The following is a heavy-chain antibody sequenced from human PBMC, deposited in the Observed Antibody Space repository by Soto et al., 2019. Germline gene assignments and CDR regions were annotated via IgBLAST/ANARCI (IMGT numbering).Heavy chain of an antibody. D-gene: IGHD1-26*01. J-gene: IGHJ6*02. Sequence: ASVKVSCKTSGYIFTDYYMHWVRQAPGQGLEWMGWINPKSGGTKYAQKSQGRLTMTRDTSISTASMELRGLKSDGTAVYYCARMWDYKYGMDVWGQGTTVTVSS. V-gene: IGHV1-2*02. CDR3: ARMWDYKYGMDV. CDR1: GYIFTDYY. CDR2: INPKSGGT.